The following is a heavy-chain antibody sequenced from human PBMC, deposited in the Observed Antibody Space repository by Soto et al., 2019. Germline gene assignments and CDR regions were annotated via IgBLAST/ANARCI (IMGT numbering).Heavy chain of an antibody. Sequence: EVQLLESGGGLVQPGGSLRLSCAASGFTFNNFAMSWVRQAPGKGLEWVSSISDGGGSTYYGDSVKGRFTISRYNSKNTLYLQMNSLRAEDTAVYYCARCPGEKCARNTIFGVVGEGFDYWGQGTLVTVSS. D-gene: IGHD3-3*01. J-gene: IGHJ4*02. CDR3: ARCPGEKCARNTIFGVVGEGFDY. CDR1: GFTFNNFA. CDR2: ISDGGGST. V-gene: IGHV3-23*01.